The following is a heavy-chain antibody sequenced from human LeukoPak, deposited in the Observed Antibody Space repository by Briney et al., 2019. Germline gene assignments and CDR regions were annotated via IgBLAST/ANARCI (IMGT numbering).Heavy chain of an antibody. CDR2: IYYSGST. CDR3: ARDGPVVVTAIENPPYYYYYGMDV. D-gene: IGHD2-21*02. J-gene: IGHJ6*02. CDR1: GGSISSYY. Sequence: SETLSLTCTVSGGSISSYYWSWIRQPPGKGLEWIGYIYYSGSTNYNPSLKSRVTIPVDTSKNQFSLNLSSVTAADTAVYYCARDGPVVVTAIENPPYYYYYGMDVWGQGTTVTVSS. V-gene: IGHV4-59*12.